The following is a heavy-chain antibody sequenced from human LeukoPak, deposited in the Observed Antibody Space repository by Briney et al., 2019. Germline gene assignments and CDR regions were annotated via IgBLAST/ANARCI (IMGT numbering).Heavy chain of an antibody. J-gene: IGHJ4*02. CDR2: IGYDGSNK. D-gene: IGHD5-18*01. CDR3: AKERDTAMVTIDY. Sequence: GGSLRLFCAASGFTFSSYGMQWVRQAPGKGLEWVAFIGYDGSNKYYADSVKRRFTISRDNSKSTLYLQMNSLRAEDTAVYYCAKERDTAMVTIDYWGQGTLVTVSS. CDR1: GFTFSSYG. V-gene: IGHV3-30*02.